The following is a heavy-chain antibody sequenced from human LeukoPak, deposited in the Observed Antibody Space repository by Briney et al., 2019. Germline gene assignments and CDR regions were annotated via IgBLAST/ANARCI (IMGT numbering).Heavy chain of an antibody. CDR2: ISGSGGST. J-gene: IGHJ6*04. CDR1: GFTFSSYA. Sequence: GGSLRLSCAASGFTFSSYAMSWVRQAPGKGLEWVSAISGSGGSTYYADSVKGRSTISRDNSKNTLYLQMNSLRAEDTAVYYCAKDGSNSSSLYYYYYGMDVWGKGTTVTVSS. D-gene: IGHD6-13*01. V-gene: IGHV3-23*01. CDR3: AKDGSNSSSLYYYYYGMDV.